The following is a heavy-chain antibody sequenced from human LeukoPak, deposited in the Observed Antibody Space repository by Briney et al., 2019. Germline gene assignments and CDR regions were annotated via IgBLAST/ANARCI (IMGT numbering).Heavy chain of an antibody. CDR3: AKRRGGSGATDY. Sequence: GRSLRLSCAASGFTFSSYGMHWVRQAPGKGLEWVAVIWYDGSNKYYADSVKGRFTISRDNSKNTLYLQMNSLRAEDTAVYYCAKRRGGSGATDYWGQGTLVTVSS. J-gene: IGHJ4*02. V-gene: IGHV3-33*06. CDR1: GFTFSSYG. D-gene: IGHD1-26*01. CDR2: IWYDGSNK.